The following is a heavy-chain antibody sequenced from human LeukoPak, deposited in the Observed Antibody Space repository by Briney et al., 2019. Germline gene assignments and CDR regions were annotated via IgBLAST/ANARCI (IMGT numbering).Heavy chain of an antibody. J-gene: IGHJ3*02. CDR3: ARVRSGWYSDAFDI. D-gene: IGHD6-19*01. Sequence: GASVTVSCKASGYTFTSYAMNWVRQAPGQGLEWMGWINTNTGNPTYAQGFTGRFVFSLDTSVSTAYLQISSLKAEDTAVYYCARVRSGWYSDAFDIWGQGTMVTVSS. CDR2: INTNTGNP. V-gene: IGHV7-4-1*02. CDR1: GYTFTSYA.